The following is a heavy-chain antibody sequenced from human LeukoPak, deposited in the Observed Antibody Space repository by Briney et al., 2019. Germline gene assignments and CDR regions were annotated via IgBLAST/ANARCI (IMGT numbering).Heavy chain of an antibody. Sequence: GGSLRLSCAASGFTFSSYAMHWVRQAPGKGLEWVAVISYDGSNKYYADSVKGRFTISRDNSKNTLYLQMNSLRAEDTAVYYCAREGSLDYGDYSYYFDYRGQGTLVTVSS. J-gene: IGHJ4*02. V-gene: IGHV3-30*04. CDR1: GFTFSSYA. CDR3: AREGSLDYGDYSYYFDY. D-gene: IGHD4-17*01. CDR2: ISYDGSNK.